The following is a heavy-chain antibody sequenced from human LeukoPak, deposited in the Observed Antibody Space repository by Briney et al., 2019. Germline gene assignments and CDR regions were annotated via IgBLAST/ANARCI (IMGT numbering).Heavy chain of an antibody. Sequence: SETLSLTYTVSGGSVSDYYWSWIRQSPGKGLEWIGYIYYTGSSSYNPSLRSRVTISADTSKNQFSLKLSSVTAADTAVYYCASRKLGNDYWGQGTLVTVPS. CDR1: GGSVSDYY. CDR2: IYYTGSS. CDR3: ASRKLGNDY. D-gene: IGHD7-27*01. J-gene: IGHJ4*01. V-gene: IGHV4-59*02.